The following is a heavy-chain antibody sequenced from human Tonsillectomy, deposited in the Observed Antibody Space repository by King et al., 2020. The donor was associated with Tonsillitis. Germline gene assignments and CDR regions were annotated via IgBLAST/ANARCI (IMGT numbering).Heavy chain of an antibody. CDR3: ARDTGAGWSSDWYNWRFDP. D-gene: IGHD6-19*01. CDR1: GGSISSGTYY. Sequence: QLQESGPGLVKPSQTLSLTCTVSGGSISSGTYYWSWIRQPAGKGLEWIGRIDTSGSTNYNPSLKSRVTMSVDTSKNQFSLKVGSVTAADTAVYYCARDTGAGWSSDWYNWRFDPWGQGILVTVSS. J-gene: IGHJ5*02. CDR2: IDTSGST. V-gene: IGHV4-61*02.